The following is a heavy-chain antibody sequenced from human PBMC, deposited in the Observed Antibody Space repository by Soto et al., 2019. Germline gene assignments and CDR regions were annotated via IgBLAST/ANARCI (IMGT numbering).Heavy chain of an antibody. V-gene: IGHV5-10-1*01. CDR3: ARPYYCSSTSCDDAFDI. CDR2: IDPSDSYT. CDR1: GYSFTSYW. J-gene: IGHJ3*02. D-gene: IGHD2-2*01. Sequence: GESLKISCQGSGYSFTSYWISWVRQMPGKGLEWMGRIDPSDSYTNYSPSFQGHVTISADKSISTAYLQWSSLKASDTAMYYCARPYYCSSTSCDDAFDIWGQGTMVTVSS.